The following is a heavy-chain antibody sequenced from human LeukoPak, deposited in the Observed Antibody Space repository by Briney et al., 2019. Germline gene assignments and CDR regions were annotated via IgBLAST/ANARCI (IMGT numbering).Heavy chain of an antibody. V-gene: IGHV3-53*01. Sequence: GGFLRLSCAASGFSFSNTFMNWVRQTPGTGLEWVSILHPDGVTHYTDSVKGRFTISRDNSYNTLYLQMNSLRAEDTAVYFCARGRGYIIDFLGQGTQVTVSS. CDR1: GFSFSNTF. D-gene: IGHD5-18*01. CDR3: ARGRGYIIDF. J-gene: IGHJ4*02. CDR2: LHPDGVT.